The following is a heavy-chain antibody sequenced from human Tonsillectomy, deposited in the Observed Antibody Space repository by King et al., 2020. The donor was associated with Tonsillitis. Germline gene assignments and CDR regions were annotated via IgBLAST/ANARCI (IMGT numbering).Heavy chain of an antibody. J-gene: IGHJ4*02. CDR1: GFTFSSYS. Sequence: QLVQSGGGLVKPGGSLRLSCAASGFTFSSYSMNWVRQAPGKGLEWVSSISSSSSYIYYADSVKGRFTISRDNAKNSLYLQMNSLRAEDTAVYYCARGGNGDFAGVDYWGQRTLVTVSS. CDR3: ARGGNGDFAGVDY. D-gene: IGHD4-17*01. V-gene: IGHV3-21*01. CDR2: ISSSSSYI.